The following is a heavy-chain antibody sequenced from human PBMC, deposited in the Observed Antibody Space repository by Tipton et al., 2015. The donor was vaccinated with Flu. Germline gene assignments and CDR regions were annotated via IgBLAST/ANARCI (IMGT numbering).Heavy chain of an antibody. Sequence: SLRLSCAASGFTFSSYEMNWVRQAPGKGLEWVSYISNSGSTIYYADSVKGRFTISRDNAKNSLYLQMNSLRADGTAVYYCARTSGWTLGYWGQGTLVTVSS. CDR2: ISNSGSTI. CDR3: ARTSGWTLGY. V-gene: IGHV3-48*03. CDR1: GFTFSSYE. J-gene: IGHJ4*02. D-gene: IGHD6-19*01.